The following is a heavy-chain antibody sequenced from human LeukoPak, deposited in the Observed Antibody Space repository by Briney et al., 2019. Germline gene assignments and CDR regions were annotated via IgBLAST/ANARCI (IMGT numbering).Heavy chain of an antibody. Sequence: SETLSLTCAVYGGAFRDHQWSWIRQPPGKGLEWIGDVERRGYTNYNPSLRGRLTMSVDASKNQISLRLTSVTAADTAVYYCARGGGLIFNWGQGTLVTVSS. CDR2: VERRGYT. V-gene: IGHV4-34*01. D-gene: IGHD3/OR15-3a*01. J-gene: IGHJ4*02. CDR1: GGAFRDHQ. CDR3: ARGGGLIFN.